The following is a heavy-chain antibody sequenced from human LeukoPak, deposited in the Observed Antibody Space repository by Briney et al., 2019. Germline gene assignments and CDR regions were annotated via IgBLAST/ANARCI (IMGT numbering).Heavy chain of an antibody. CDR2: ISGSGAYT. CDR3: AKGTFYYGSGSYPDY. Sequence: GGSLRLSCAASGFTLSSYGMSWVRQAPGKGLEWVSAISGSGAYTYFADSVKGRFTISRDNSKNTLYLQMNSLRVEDMAVYYCAKGTFYYGSGSYPDYWGQGTLVTVSS. V-gene: IGHV3-23*01. J-gene: IGHJ4*02. CDR1: GFTLSSYG. D-gene: IGHD3-10*01.